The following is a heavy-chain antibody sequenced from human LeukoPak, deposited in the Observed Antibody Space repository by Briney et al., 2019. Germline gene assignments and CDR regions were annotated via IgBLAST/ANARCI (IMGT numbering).Heavy chain of an antibody. J-gene: IGHJ4*02. Sequence: PSETLSLTCTVSGGSISSYFWSWIRQLPGKSLEWIGHISYSGSTNYNPSLKSRVTISVDTSKNQFSLKLSSVTAADTAVYYCARESGSSIAARPDYWGQGTLVTVSS. D-gene: IGHD6-6*01. CDR1: GGSISSYF. CDR2: ISYSGST. CDR3: ARESGSSIAARPDY. V-gene: IGHV4-59*12.